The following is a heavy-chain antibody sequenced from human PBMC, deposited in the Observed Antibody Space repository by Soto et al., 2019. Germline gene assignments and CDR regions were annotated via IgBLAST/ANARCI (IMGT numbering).Heavy chain of an antibody. CDR2: ISSSSSYI. J-gene: IGHJ6*02. Sequence: EVQLVESGGGLVKPGGSLRLSCAASGFTFSSYSMNWVRQAPGKGLEWVSSISSSSSYIYYADSVKGRFNISRDNAKNSLDLQMNSLRAEDTAVYYCGRAGGGAARTVTPYYYYCYGMDVWGQGTTVTVSS. D-gene: IGHD4-4*01. CDR3: GRAGGGAARTVTPYYYYCYGMDV. V-gene: IGHV3-21*01. CDR1: GFTFSSYS.